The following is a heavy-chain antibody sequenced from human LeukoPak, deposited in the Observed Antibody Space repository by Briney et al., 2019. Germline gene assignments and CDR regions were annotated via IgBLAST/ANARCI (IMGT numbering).Heavy chain of an antibody. CDR3: ARDRSAYDYDKRWFYYYMDV. D-gene: IGHD5-12*01. V-gene: IGHV4-34*01. CDR2: ISHSGST. CDR1: GGSFSGYY. Sequence: SETPSLTCAVYGGSFSGYYWRWIRQPPGKGLEWIGQISHSGSTNYNPSLKSRVTISEDTSKNQFSLKVSSVTAADTAVYYCARDRSAYDYDKRWFYYYMDVWGKGTTVTISS. J-gene: IGHJ6*03.